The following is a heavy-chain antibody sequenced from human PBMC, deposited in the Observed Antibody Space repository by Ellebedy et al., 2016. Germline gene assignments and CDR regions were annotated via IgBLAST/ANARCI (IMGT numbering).Heavy chain of an antibody. Sequence: SQTLSLTCAISGDSVSSSSVAWNCVRQSPSRGLEWLGRTYYRSRWYNDYAVSVNGRMTFTADTSKNQFSLHLKSVTPEDTAIYYCARDRGYGTTLIYFDYWGQGSLVSVSS. V-gene: IGHV6-1*01. CDR2: TYYRSRWYN. J-gene: IGHJ4*02. CDR3: ARDRGYGTTLIYFDY. D-gene: IGHD1-1*01. CDR1: GDSVSSSSVA.